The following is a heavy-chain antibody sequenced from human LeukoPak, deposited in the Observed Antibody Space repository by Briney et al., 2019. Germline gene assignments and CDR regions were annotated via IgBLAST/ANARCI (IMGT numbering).Heavy chain of an antibody. D-gene: IGHD2-15*01. V-gene: IGHV3-30*02. CDR1: GFTFSNYG. CDR3: AKDWRRIVVVGPITRHGNYMDV. J-gene: IGHJ6*03. Sequence: PGGSLRLSCAASGFTFSNYGMHWVRQAPGKVREWVAFIRYDGSNKYFADSLKGRFTISRDNSKNTLSLQMTSLRPEDTAVYYCAKDWRRIVVVGPITRHGNYMDVWGKGTTVTISS. CDR2: IRYDGSNK.